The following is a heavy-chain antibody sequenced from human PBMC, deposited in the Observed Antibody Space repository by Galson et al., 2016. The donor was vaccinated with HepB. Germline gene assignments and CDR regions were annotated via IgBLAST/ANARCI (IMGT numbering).Heavy chain of an antibody. D-gene: IGHD6-13*01. V-gene: IGHV4-34*01. J-gene: IGHJ6*02. CDR2: ISHSGTT. CDR3: ATAGGYSNPWDYYYFGMDL. CDR1: GGSFNGYF. Sequence: SETLSLTCAVSGGSFNGYFWAWICQPPGKGLEWIGEISHSGTTNYNPSLKSRVTMSLETSTNQFSLNLSSVTAADTGLYYCATAGGYSNPWDYYYFGMDLWGQGTTVIVSS.